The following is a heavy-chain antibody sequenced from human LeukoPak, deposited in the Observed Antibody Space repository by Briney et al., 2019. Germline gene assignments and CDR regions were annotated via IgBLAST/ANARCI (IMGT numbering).Heavy chain of an antibody. D-gene: IGHD3-10*01. CDR1: GGSISSGGYY. CDR2: IYNSGST. J-gene: IGHJ4*02. V-gene: IGHV4-31*03. Sequence: PSETLSLTCTVSGGSISSGGYYWSWIRQPPGKGPEWIGFIYNSGSTYYNPSLKSRVTMSIDTSKNQFSLKLHSVTGADTAVYYCAREEEVRGVILYWGQGTLVTVSS. CDR3: AREEEVRGVILY.